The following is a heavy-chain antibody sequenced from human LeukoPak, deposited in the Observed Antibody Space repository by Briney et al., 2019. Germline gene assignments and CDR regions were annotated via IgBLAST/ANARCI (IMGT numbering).Heavy chain of an antibody. Sequence: TGGSLRLSCAASGFTFSSYGMSWVRQAPGKGLEWVSAISGSGGSTYYADSVKGRFTISRDNAKNSLYLQMNSLRPEDTAVYYCAREEAEAFDIWGQGTMVTVSS. CDR3: AREEAEAFDI. CDR1: GFTFSSYG. V-gene: IGHV3-23*01. CDR2: ISGSGGST. J-gene: IGHJ3*02.